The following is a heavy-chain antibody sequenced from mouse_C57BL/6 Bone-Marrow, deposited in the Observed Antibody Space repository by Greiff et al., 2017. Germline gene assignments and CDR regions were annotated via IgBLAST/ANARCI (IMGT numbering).Heavy chain of an antibody. J-gene: IGHJ4*01. CDR3: ARRRNYDGDYEAKEY. CDR2: INPNNGGT. V-gene: IGHV1-26*01. Sequence: EVQLQQSGPELVKPGASVKISCKASGYTFTDYYMNWVKQSHGKSLEWIGDINPNNGGTSYNQKFKGKATLTVDKSSSTAYMELRSLTSEDSAVYYCARRRNYDGDYEAKEYWGKGASVTVYS. CDR1: GYTFTDYY. D-gene: IGHD2-3*01.